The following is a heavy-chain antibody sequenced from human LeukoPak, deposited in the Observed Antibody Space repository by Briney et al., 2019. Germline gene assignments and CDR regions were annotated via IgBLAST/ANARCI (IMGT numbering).Heavy chain of an antibody. Sequence: GGSLRLSCAASGFTFSDNYMSWIRQAPGKGLEWVSYISSSGSIYYADSVKGRFTISRDNAKNSLYLQMNSLRAEDTAVYYCARASGDHYNYYYYMDVWGKGTTVTISS. J-gene: IGHJ6*03. V-gene: IGHV3-11*04. CDR2: ISSSGSI. D-gene: IGHD2-21*02. CDR1: GFTFSDNY. CDR3: ARASGDHYNYYYYMDV.